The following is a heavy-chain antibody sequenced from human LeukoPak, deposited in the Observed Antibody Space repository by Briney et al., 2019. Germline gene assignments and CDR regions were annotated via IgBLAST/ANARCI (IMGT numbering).Heavy chain of an antibody. D-gene: IGHD3-10*02. Sequence: SETLSLTCTVSGGSISSYYWSWIRQPPGKGLEWIGYIYYSGSTNYNPSLKSRVTISVDTSKNQFSLKLSSVTAADTAVYYCGRVSLGSGSYWFDPWGQGTLVTVSS. CDR2: IYYSGST. V-gene: IGHV4-59*01. J-gene: IGHJ5*02. CDR1: GGSISSYY. CDR3: GRVSLGSGSYWFDP.